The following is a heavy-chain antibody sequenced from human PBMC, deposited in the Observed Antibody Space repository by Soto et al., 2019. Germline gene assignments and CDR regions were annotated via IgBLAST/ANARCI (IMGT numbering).Heavy chain of an antibody. CDR1: RFTFADCS. D-gene: IGHD2-21*01. V-gene: IGHV3-9*01. Sequence: PGGSLRLSCAASRFTFADCSMHWLRQAPEKGLEWVSGISWNSGSIGYADSVKGRFTISRDNAKNSLYLQMNSLRAEDTALYYCAKELIVSAILGYHYYMDVWGKGPSVTVSS. J-gene: IGHJ6*03. CDR3: AKELIVSAILGYHYYMDV. CDR2: ISWNSGSI.